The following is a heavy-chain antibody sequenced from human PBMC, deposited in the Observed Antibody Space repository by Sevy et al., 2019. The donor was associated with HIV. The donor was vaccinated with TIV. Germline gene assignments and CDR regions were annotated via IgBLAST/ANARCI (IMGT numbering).Heavy chain of an antibody. J-gene: IGHJ5*02. CDR1: GYTFTSYD. CDR2: MNPNTGNT. V-gene: IGHV1-8*01. Sequence: ASVKVSCKASGYTFTSYDINWVRQASGQGLEWMGWMNPNTGNTGYAQKFQGRVTMTRNTSISRAYMELSSLGSEDTAVYYCARHRDYYDSSGYGTFDPWGQGTLVTVS. CDR3: ARHRDYYDSSGYGTFDP. D-gene: IGHD3-22*01.